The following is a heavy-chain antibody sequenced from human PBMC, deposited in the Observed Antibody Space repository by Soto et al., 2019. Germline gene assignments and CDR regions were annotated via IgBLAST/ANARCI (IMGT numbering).Heavy chain of an antibody. CDR2: IIPMFGTA. J-gene: IGHJ6*02. D-gene: IGHD2-2*01. CDR3: AGSCSSARCYWGGVYYYYGMDV. V-gene: IGHV1-69*06. CDR1: GGTFNSYV. Sequence: QVQLVQSGAEVKKPGSSVKVSCETSGGTFNSYVITRVRQAPGQGLEWVGGIIPMFGTANYAQKFQDRVTITADKSTSTAYMELSSLRSEDTAVYYCAGSCSSARCYWGGVYYYYGMDVWGQGTTVTVSS.